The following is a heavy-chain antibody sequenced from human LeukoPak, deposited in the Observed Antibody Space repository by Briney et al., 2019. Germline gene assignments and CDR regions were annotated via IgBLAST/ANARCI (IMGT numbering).Heavy chain of an antibody. D-gene: IGHD1-26*01. CDR2: ISYDGSNK. V-gene: IGHV3-30-3*01. CDR3: ARDQQGGGSYQVGPFDY. CDR1: GSTFSSYA. J-gene: IGHJ4*02. Sequence: GGSLRLSRAASGSTFSSYAMHWVRQAPGKGLEWVAVISYDGSNKYYADSVKGRFTISRDNSKNTLYLQMNSLRAEDTAVYYCARDQQGGGSYQVGPFDYWGQGTLVTVSS.